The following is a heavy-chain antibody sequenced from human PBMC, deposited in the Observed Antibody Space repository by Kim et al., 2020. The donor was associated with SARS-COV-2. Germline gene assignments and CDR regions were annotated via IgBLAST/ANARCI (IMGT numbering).Heavy chain of an antibody. Sequence: GGSLRLSCTASGFTFGDYVMSWVRQAPGKGLERVGFIRSKAYGGTTEYAASVKGRFTISRDDSKSIAYLQMNSLKTENTAVYYCTRIGCPYYYYMDVWGKGTPVTVSS. CDR2: IRSKAYGGTT. V-gene: IGHV3-49*04. CDR1: GFTFGDYV. D-gene: IGHD2-15*01. J-gene: IGHJ6*03. CDR3: TRIGCPYYYYMDV.